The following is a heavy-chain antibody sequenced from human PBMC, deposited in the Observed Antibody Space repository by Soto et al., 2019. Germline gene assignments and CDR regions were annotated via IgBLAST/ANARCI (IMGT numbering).Heavy chain of an antibody. CDR1: GYSFTSYW. CDR3: ARRIAARHYGMDV. V-gene: IGHV5-51*01. CDR2: IYPGDSDT. J-gene: IGHJ6*02. D-gene: IGHD6-6*01. Sequence: PGESLKISCKGSGYSFTSYWIGWARQIPGKGLEWMGIIYPGDSDTRYSPSFQGQVTISADKSISTAYLQWSSLKASDTAMYYCARRIAARHYGMDVWGQGTTVTVSS.